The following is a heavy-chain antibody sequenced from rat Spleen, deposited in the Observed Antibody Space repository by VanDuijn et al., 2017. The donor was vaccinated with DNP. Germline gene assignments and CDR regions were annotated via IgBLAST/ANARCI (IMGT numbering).Heavy chain of an antibody. CDR1: GFIFSNYW. CDR2: ISNTGDHT. Sequence: EVQLVETGGGLVQPGRSLKLSCVASGFIFSNYWMTWIRQAPGKGLEWVASISNTGDHTYSSDSVKGRFSLSRDNAKSTLFLQMDSLRSEDTATYYCVSGNFDYWGQGVMVTVSS. D-gene: IGHD1-1*01. J-gene: IGHJ2*01. CDR3: VSGNFDY. V-gene: IGHV5-31*01.